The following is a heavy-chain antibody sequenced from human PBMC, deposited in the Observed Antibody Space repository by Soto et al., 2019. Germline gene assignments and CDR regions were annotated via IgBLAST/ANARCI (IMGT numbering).Heavy chain of an antibody. V-gene: IGHV1-69*13. CDR1: GGTFSSCA. Sequence: SVKVSCKASGGTFSSCAISWVRQAPGEGLEWMGGIIPIFGTANYAQKFQGRVTITADESTSTAYMELSSLRSEDTAVYYCASTAAAGKGGGYYYGMDVWGQGTTVTVS. CDR3: ASTAAAGKGGGYYYGMDV. CDR2: IIPIFGTA. D-gene: IGHD6-13*01. J-gene: IGHJ6*02.